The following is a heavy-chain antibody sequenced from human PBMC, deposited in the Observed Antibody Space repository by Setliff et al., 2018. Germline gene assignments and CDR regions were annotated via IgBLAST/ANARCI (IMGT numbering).Heavy chain of an antibody. CDR3: ARGRNVAARLLDF. Sequence: SETLSLTCGASGGTFSDYFWTWNRQSPGKGLEWIGEINHSGSNNYNPSLKSRVTISIATSNNQFSLKVTSVTAAVTVIYYCARGRNVAARLLDFWGQGARVTVSS. J-gene: IGHJ4*02. CDR1: GGTFSDYF. V-gene: IGHV4-34*08. CDR2: INHSGSN. D-gene: IGHD6-6*01.